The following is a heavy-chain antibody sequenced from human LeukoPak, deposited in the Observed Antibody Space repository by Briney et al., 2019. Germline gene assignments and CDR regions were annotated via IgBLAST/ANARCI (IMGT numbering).Heavy chain of an antibody. CDR3: ARETKTFYFDSSAYYPYYFDS. CDR2: IYYTGST. V-gene: IGHV4-39*02. Sequence: LETLSLTCIVSGGSISTTNYYWGWIRQPPGKGLEWIGTIYYTGSTNYNPSLKSRITISVDTSKNQFSLKLSSVTAADTAVYYCARETKTFYFDSSAYYPYYFDSWGQGTLVTVSS. D-gene: IGHD3-22*01. CDR1: GGSISTTNYY. J-gene: IGHJ4*02.